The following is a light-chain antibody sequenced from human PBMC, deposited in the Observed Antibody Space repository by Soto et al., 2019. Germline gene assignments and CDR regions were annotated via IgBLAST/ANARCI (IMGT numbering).Light chain of an antibody. CDR2: GAS. V-gene: IGKV3-20*01. J-gene: IGKJ5*01. CDR3: QQFDDSVT. Sequence: IVLTQSPAILALSPGERATLSCRASQSVSSYLAWYQQKPGQAPRLLIFGASDRATGTPDRFSGSGSGTDFTLTISRLEPEDSAVYYCQQFDDSVTFGQGTRLEI. CDR1: QSVSSY.